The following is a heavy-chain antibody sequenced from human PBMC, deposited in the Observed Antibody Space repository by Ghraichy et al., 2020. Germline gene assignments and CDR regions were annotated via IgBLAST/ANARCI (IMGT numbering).Heavy chain of an antibody. Sequence: SQTLSLTCAVYGGSFSGYYWSWIRQPPGKGLEWIGEINHSGSTNYNPSLKSRVTISVDTSKNQFSLKLSSVTAADTAVYYCARGRRITMVRGVITVSDYWGQGTLVTVSS. D-gene: IGHD3-10*01. V-gene: IGHV4-34*01. CDR1: GGSFSGYY. CDR3: ARGRRITMVRGVITVSDY. J-gene: IGHJ4*02. CDR2: INHSGST.